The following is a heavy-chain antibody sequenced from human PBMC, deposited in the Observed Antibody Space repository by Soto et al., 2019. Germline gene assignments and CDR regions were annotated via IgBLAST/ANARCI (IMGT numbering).Heavy chain of an antibody. CDR1: GGCISSGGYY. CDR3: ARVRSSYYMDV. CDR2: IYYSGST. J-gene: IGHJ6*03. Sequence: PSETLALTCTVSGGCISSGGYYWSWIRQHPGKGLEWIGYIYYSGSTYYNPSLKSRVTISVDTSKNQFSLKLSSVTAADTAVYYCARVRSSYYMDVWGKGTTVTVSS. V-gene: IGHV4-31*03.